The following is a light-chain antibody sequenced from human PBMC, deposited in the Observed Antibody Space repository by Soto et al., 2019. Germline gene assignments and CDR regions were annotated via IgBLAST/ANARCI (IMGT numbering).Light chain of an antibody. J-gene: IGLJ3*02. V-gene: IGLV1-40*01. CDR3: QSYASSLSGSKV. Sequence: QSVLTQPPSVSGAPGQRVTISCTGSSSNIGAGYNVHWYQQLPGTAPKLLIYGNSNRPSGVPDRFSGSKSGTSASLAITGLQAEDEADDYCQSYASSLSGSKVFGGGTKVTVL. CDR1: SSNIGAGYN. CDR2: GNS.